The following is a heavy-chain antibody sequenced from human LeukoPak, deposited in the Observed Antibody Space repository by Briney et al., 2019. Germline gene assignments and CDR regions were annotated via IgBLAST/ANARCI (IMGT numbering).Heavy chain of an antibody. CDR2: IYHSGST. CDR1: GYSISSGYY. CDR3: AREPHTWLVRESEYYFDY. Sequence: SETLSLTCTVSGYSISSGYYWGWIRQPPGKGLEWIGSIYHSGSTYYNPSLKSRVTISVDTSKNQFSLKLSSVTAADTAVYYCAREPHTWLVRESEYYFDYWGQGTLVTVSS. D-gene: IGHD6-19*01. V-gene: IGHV4-38-2*02. J-gene: IGHJ4*02.